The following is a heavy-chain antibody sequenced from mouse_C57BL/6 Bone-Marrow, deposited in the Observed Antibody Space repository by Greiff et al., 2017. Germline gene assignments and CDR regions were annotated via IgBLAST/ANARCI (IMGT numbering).Heavy chain of an antibody. CDR2: IDPETGGT. D-gene: IGHD2-4*01. CDR1: GYTFTDYE. CDR3: TREAQDYDSRGY. V-gene: IGHV1-15*01. J-gene: IGHJ2*01. Sequence: VQLQQSGAELVRPGASVTLSCKASGYTFTDYEMHWVKQTPVHGLEWIGAIDPETGGTAYNQKFKGKAILTADKSSSTAYMELRSLTSEDSAVYYCTREAQDYDSRGYWGQGTTLTVSS.